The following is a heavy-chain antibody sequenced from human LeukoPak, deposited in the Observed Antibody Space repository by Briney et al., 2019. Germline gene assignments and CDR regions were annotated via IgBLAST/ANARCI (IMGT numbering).Heavy chain of an antibody. J-gene: IGHJ4*02. CDR3: ARGGATNVDY. CDR2: IWYDGSNP. D-gene: IGHD1-26*01. V-gene: IGHV3-33*01. Sequence: GRSLRLSCSAAGFTFSSYSMNWVRQAPGKWLEWVAVIWYDGSNPVYADSVKGRFTISRANSKNTLYLKMNSLRAEDTAVYYCARGGATNVDYWGQGTLVTVSS. CDR1: GFTFSSYS.